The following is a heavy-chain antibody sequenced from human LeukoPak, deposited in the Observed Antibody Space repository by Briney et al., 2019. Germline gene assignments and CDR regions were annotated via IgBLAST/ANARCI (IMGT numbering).Heavy chain of an antibody. V-gene: IGHV4-39*01. D-gene: IGHD2-15*01. CDR2: IYYGGST. CDR1: GGSIASTSDY. Sequence: SETLSLTCTVSGGSIASTSDYWGWIRRPPGKGLEWLGSIYYGGSTYDNPSLRSRVTISIDTSKNQFSLKVTSVTAADTALYYCARIGGGSWRNPGHWFDPWGQGALVTVSS. CDR3: ARIGGGSWRNPGHWFDP. J-gene: IGHJ5*02.